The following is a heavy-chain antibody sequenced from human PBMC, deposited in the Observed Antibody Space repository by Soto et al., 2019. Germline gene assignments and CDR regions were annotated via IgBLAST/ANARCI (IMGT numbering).Heavy chain of an antibody. V-gene: IGHV4-59*01. J-gene: IGHJ6*02. CDR3: ARSLYSSSWSTYYYYGMDV. Sequence: SETLSLTCTVSGGSISSYYWSWIRQPPGKGLEWIGYIYYSGSTNYNPSLKSRVTISVDTSKNQFFLKLSSVTAADTAVYYCARSLYSSSWSTYYYYGMDVWGQGTTVTVSS. CDR1: GGSISSYY. CDR2: IYYSGST. D-gene: IGHD6-13*01.